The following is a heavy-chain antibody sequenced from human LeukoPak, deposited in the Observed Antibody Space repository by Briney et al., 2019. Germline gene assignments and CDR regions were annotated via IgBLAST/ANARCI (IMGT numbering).Heavy chain of an antibody. CDR2: INAGNGNT. J-gene: IGHJ4*02. CDR3: ARGGSIAARPILFDY. Sequence: GASVTVSCKASGYTFTSYAMHWVRQAPGQRLEWMGWINAGNGNTKYSQKFQGRVTITRDTSASTAYMELSSLRSEDTAVYYCARGGSIAARPILFDYWGQGTLVTVSS. V-gene: IGHV1-3*01. D-gene: IGHD6-6*01. CDR1: GYTFTSYA.